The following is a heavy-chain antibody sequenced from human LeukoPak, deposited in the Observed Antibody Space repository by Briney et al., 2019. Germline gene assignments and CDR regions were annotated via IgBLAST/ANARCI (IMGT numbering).Heavy chain of an antibody. D-gene: IGHD3-16*01. V-gene: IGHV3-23*01. CDR1: GFTFSSYA. J-gene: IGHJ4*02. Sequence: PGGSLRLSCAASGFTFSSYALAWVRQAPGKGLEWVSSITSSGGDTYYVDSVKGRFTISRDNSKNTLCLQMNSLRAEDTAVYYCARGSRGTYDCWGQGTLVTVSS. CDR2: ITSSGGDT. CDR3: ARGSRGTYDC.